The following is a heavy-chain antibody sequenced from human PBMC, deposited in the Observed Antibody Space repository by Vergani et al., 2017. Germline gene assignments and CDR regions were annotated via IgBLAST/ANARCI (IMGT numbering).Heavy chain of an antibody. Sequence: QVHLVESGGGVVQPGRSLRLSCAASGFTFSSYAMHWVRQAPGKGLEWVAVISYDGSNKYYADSVKGRFTISRDNSKNTLYLQMNSLRAEDTAVYYCARDPRRLYYYYYMDVWGKGP. CDR1: GFTFSSYA. CDR2: ISYDGSNK. J-gene: IGHJ6*03. CDR3: ARDPRRLYYYYYMDV. V-gene: IGHV3-30-3*01.